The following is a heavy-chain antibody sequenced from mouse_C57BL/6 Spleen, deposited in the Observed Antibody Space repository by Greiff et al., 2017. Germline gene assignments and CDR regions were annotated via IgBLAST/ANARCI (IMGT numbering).Heavy chain of an antibody. CDR3: ASLSTTVVAEGYAMDY. Sequence: QVQLKQSGPELVKPGASVKISCKASGYAFSSSWMNWVKQRPGKGLEWIGRIYPGDGDTNYNGKFKGKATLTADKSSSTAYMQLSSLTSADSAVYFCASLSTTVVAEGYAMDYWGQGTSVTVSS. CDR1: GYAFSSSW. J-gene: IGHJ4*01. CDR2: IYPGDGDT. V-gene: IGHV1-82*01. D-gene: IGHD1-1*01.